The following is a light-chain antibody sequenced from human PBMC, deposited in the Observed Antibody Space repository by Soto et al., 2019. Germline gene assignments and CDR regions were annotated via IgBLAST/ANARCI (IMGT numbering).Light chain of an antibody. J-gene: IGLJ1*01. CDR1: SSDVGVYNY. CDR3: SSYTSSSTLPDV. V-gene: IGLV2-14*01. CDR2: EVS. Sequence: QSVLTQPASVSGSPGQSITISCSGTSSDVGVYNYVSWYQQHPGKAPKLMIYEVSNRPSGVSNRFSGSKSGNTASLTISGLQAEDEADYYCSSYTSSSTLPDVFGTGTKLTVL.